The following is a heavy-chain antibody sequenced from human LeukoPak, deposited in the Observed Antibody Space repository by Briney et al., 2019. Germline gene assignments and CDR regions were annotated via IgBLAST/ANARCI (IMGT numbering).Heavy chain of an antibody. D-gene: IGHD1-1*01. J-gene: IGHJ4*02. Sequence: GGSLRLSCTASGFNFGDYAMSWVRQAPGKGLECIGLVTSKANGGAPEYAASAEGRFTISRHNSKSICYLQMNSLKTDHTAVYYCTGDKDRGTAWNWGQGTLVTVSS. CDR1: GFNFGDYA. CDR2: VTSKANGGAP. V-gene: IGHV3-49*04. CDR3: TGDKDRGTAWN.